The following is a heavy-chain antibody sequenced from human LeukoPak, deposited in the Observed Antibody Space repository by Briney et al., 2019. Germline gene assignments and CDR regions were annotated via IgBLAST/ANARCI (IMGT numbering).Heavy chain of an antibody. CDR2: ISGSGGST. Sequence: GVSLRLPCAASGFTFSSYAMSWVRQAPGKGLEWVSAISGSGGSTYYADSVKGRFTISRDNSKNTLYLQMNSLRAEDTAVYYCAKDESFGYYDFWSGSNDYWGQGTLVTVSS. D-gene: IGHD3-3*01. CDR1: GFTFSSYA. V-gene: IGHV3-23*01. J-gene: IGHJ4*02. CDR3: AKDESFGYYDFWSGSNDY.